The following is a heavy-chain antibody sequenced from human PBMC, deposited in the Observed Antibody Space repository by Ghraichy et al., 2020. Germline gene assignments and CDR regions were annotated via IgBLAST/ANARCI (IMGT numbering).Heavy chain of an antibody. CDR2: ISGSGGST. Sequence: LSLTCAASGFTFSSYAMSWVRQAPGKGLEWVSAISGSGGSTYYADSVKGRFTISRDNSKNTLYLQMNSLRAEDTAVYYCAKGVVAAEGGWFDPWGQGTLVTVS. D-gene: IGHD6-13*01. J-gene: IGHJ5*02. CDR3: AKGVVAAEGGWFDP. CDR1: GFTFSSYA. V-gene: IGHV3-23*01.